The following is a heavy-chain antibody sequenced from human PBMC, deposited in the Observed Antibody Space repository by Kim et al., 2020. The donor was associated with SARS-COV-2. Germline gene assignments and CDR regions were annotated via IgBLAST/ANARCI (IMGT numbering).Heavy chain of an antibody. D-gene: IGHD3-3*01. Sequence: SETLSLTCTVSGGSISSGDYYWSWIRQPPGKGLEWIGYIYYSGSTYYNPSLKSRVTISVDTSKNQFSLKLSSVTAADTAVYYCARAEGNITIFGVVIIGHFERWGRGTLVTVSS. CDR1: GGSISSGDYY. V-gene: IGHV4-30-4*01. CDR3: ARAEGNITIFGVVIIGHFER. CDR2: IYYSGST. J-gene: IGHJ2*01.